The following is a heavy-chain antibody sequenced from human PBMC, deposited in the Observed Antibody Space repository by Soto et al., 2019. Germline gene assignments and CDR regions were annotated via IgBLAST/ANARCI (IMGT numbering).Heavy chain of an antibody. D-gene: IGHD1-26*01. Sequence: SETLSLTCTVSGGSISSGDYYWSWIRQPPGKGLEWIGYIYYSGSTNYNPSLKSRVTISVDTSKNQFSLKLSSVTAADTAVYYCASVNGATGGHFDYWGQGTLVTVSS. CDR1: GGSISSGDYY. V-gene: IGHV4-61*08. CDR2: IYYSGST. CDR3: ASVNGATGGHFDY. J-gene: IGHJ4*02.